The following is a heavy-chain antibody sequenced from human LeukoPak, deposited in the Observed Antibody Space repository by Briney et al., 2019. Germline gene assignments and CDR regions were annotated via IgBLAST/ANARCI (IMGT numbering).Heavy chain of an antibody. Sequence: SVKVSCKASGYTFTSYGISWVRQAPGQGLEWMGGIIPIFGTANYAQKFQGRVTITTDESTSTAYMELSSLRSEDTAVYYCARDRRYSGYFDYWGQGTLVTVSS. CDR1: GYTFTSYG. CDR3: ARDRRYSGYFDY. J-gene: IGHJ4*02. D-gene: IGHD5-12*01. CDR2: IIPIFGTA. V-gene: IGHV1-69*05.